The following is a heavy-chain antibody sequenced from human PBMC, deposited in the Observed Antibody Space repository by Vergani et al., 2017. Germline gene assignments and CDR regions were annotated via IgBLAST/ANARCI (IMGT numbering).Heavy chain of an antibody. Sequence: QVQLVQSGAEVKKPGSSVKVSCKASGGTFSSYAISWVRQAPGQGLEWKGGIIPIFGTANYAQKFQGRVTITADESTSTAYMELSSLRSEDTAVYYCARSYCSSTSCPNIVHHAEYFQHWGQGTLVTVSS. CDR1: GGTFSSYA. D-gene: IGHD2-2*01. V-gene: IGHV1-69*01. CDR2: IIPIFGTA. J-gene: IGHJ1*01. CDR3: ARSYCSSTSCPNIVHHAEYFQH.